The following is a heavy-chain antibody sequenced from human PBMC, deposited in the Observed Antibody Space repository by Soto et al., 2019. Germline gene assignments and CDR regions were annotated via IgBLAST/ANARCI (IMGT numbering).Heavy chain of an antibody. J-gene: IGHJ4*02. D-gene: IGHD2-15*01. CDR3: ARDALCSGGICYPFDY. V-gene: IGHV3-72*01. CDR2: SRDKGHSYTT. Sequence: EVQLVESGGGFVQPGGSLRLSCAASGFTFSDHYIDWVRQAPGKGLEWVGRSRDKGHSYTTEYAASVRGRFTISRDESKNSLYLQMNSLETEDTAVYYCARDALCSGGICYPFDYWGQGTLVTVSS. CDR1: GFTFSDHY.